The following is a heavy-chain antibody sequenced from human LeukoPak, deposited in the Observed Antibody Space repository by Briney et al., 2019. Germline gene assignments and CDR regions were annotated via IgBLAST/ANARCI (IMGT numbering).Heavy chain of an antibody. CDR1: GFTFSNAW. V-gene: IGHV3-15*01. Sequence: GGSLRLSCAASGFTFSNAWMSWVRQAPGKGLEWVGRIKSKTDGGTTDYAAPGKGTFTISRADSKNTLYLQMNSLKTEDTAVYYCTTSGYSSSWYRGYFQHWGQGTLVTVSS. D-gene: IGHD6-13*01. CDR3: TTSGYSSSWYRGYFQH. J-gene: IGHJ1*01. CDR2: IKSKTDGGTT.